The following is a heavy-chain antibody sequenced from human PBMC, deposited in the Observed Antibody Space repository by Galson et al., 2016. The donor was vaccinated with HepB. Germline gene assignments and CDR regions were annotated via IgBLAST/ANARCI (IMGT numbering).Heavy chain of an antibody. CDR2: IVGSGDHT. J-gene: IGHJ4*02. D-gene: IGHD6-13*01. V-gene: IGHV3-23*01. CDR1: GFTFNIYA. CDR3: TRSNHIGAPGVFDF. Sequence: SLRLSCAGSGFTFNIYAMSWARQAPGRGLEWVSGIVGSGDHTDYAASVRGRFTISRDNSKNALYLQMSSLRAEDTAVYYCTRSNHIGAPGVFDFWGQGALVTVSS.